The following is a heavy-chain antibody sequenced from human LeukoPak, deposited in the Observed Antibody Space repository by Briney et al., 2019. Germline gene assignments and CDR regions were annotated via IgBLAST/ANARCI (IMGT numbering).Heavy chain of an antibody. D-gene: IGHD1-1*01. Sequence: PSETLSLTCTVSGGSISSYYWSWIRQPPGKGLEWIGYIYYSGSTNYNPSLKSRVTISVDTSKIQFSLKLSSVTAADTAVYYCARAANGVEKNPFDYWGQGTLVTVSS. J-gene: IGHJ4*02. CDR3: ARAANGVEKNPFDY. CDR2: IYYSGST. CDR1: GGSISSYY. V-gene: IGHV4-59*01.